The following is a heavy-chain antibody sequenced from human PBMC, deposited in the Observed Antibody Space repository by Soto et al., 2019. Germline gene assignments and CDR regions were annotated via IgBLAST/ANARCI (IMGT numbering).Heavy chain of an antibody. J-gene: IGHJ4*02. V-gene: IGHV3-23*01. CDR1: GFPFAPST. D-gene: IGHD2-21*02. CDR2: ISVSVGST. CDR3: AKRDVPHSTSNAYFYDH. Sequence: PGGSLRLSCGVSGFPFAPSTMSWVRQAPGKGLEWVSTISVSVGSTYSADSVQGRFTVSGDISDNTLFLRMTSLTADDTAVYFCAKRDVPHSTSNAYFYDHWGRGVLVTVSS.